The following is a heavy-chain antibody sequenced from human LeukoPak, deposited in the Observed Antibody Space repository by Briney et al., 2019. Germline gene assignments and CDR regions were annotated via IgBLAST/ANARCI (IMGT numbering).Heavy chain of an antibody. V-gene: IGHV4-38-2*01. Sequence: PSETLSLTCAVSGYFISTGYYWGWIRQPPGKGLEWIGSLYHSGSTYYNPSLKSRVTISVDTSKNQFSLKLSSVTAADTAVYYCARWVYGDYALLRFDPWGQGTLVTVSS. CDR3: ARWVYGDYALLRFDP. J-gene: IGHJ5*02. D-gene: IGHD4-17*01. CDR1: GYFISTGYY. CDR2: LYHSGST.